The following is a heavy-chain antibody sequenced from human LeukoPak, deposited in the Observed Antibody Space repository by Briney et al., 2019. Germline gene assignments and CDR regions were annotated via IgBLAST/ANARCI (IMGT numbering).Heavy chain of an antibody. J-gene: IGHJ4*02. CDR2: IYHSGSP. Sequence: SETMSLTCAVSGGSISSNNWWGWVRQPPGKGLEWIGEIYHSGSPNYNPSLKSRVTISVDKSRNHFSLNLSSVTAADTAVYYCARVNINNWHSCDYWGQGTLVTVSS. CDR3: ARVNINNWHSCDY. D-gene: IGHD1-1*01. V-gene: IGHV4-4*02. CDR1: GGSISSNNW.